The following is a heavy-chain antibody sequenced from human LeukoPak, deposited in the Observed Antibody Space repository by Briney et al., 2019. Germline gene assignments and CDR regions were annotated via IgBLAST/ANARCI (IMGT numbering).Heavy chain of an antibody. CDR3: ARDLASGNHPDGFDV. CDR2: MLYDGSSI. CDR1: GFSFRLYG. V-gene: IGHV3-33*05. D-gene: IGHD4-23*01. Sequence: GRSLRLSCAASGFSFRLYGMHWVRQAPGKGLEWVALMLYDGSSIYYADSVKGRFSISRDNSNYMLYLQMSSLRAEDSAVYYCARDLASGNHPDGFDVWGQGTLVTVSS. J-gene: IGHJ3*01.